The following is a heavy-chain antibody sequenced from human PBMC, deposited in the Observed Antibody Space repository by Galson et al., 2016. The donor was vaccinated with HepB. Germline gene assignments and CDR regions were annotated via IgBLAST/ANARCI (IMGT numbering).Heavy chain of an antibody. J-gene: IGHJ4*02. CDR3: TRDGREAVLDDGNSWYPRDY. CDR1: GYTFSNYA. Sequence: SCKASGYTFSNYAIHWVRRSPGQRPEWMGWINGGNGDTKYSQKFQGRVTITRDTSATTVYMDLSGLRFEDTALYYCTRDGREAVLDDGNSWYPRDYWGQGTLVTVSS. D-gene: IGHD2/OR15-2a*01. CDR2: INGGNGDT. V-gene: IGHV1-3*01.